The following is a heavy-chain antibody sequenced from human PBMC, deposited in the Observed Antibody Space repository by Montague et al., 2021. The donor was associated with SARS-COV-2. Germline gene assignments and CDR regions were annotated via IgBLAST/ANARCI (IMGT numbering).Heavy chain of an antibody. J-gene: IGHJ6*03. CDR2: IKLDGSEE. CDR3: ARATLYMDV. CDR1: GFLFGDYW. Sequence: YRRLSCAASGFLFGDYWMSWVRQAPGKGLEWVANIKLDGSEEYYMDSVKGRFTVSRDNAKNSLYLQMNSLRAEDTAVYYCARATLYMDVWGKGTTVTVSS. V-gene: IGHV3-7*01.